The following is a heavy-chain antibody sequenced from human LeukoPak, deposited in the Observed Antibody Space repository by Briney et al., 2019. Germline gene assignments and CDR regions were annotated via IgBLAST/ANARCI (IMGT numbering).Heavy chain of an antibody. J-gene: IGHJ4*02. V-gene: IGHV3-23*01. CDR3: AKDRKDSSVN. D-gene: IGHD6-25*01. Sequence: PGGSLRLSCAASGFSFSSYAMSWVRQAPGEGLEWVSSVSIGRSTYYADSVKGRFTISRDNSKNTLYLQMNSLRAEDTAVYYCAKDRKDSSVNWGQGTLVTVSS. CDR1: GFSFSSYA. CDR2: VSIGRST.